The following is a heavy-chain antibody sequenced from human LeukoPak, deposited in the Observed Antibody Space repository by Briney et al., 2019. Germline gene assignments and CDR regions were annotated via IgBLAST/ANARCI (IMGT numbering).Heavy chain of an antibody. J-gene: IGHJ4*02. V-gene: IGHV3-7*01. CDR2: IKQDGSEK. D-gene: IGHD3-22*01. CDR1: GFTFSSYW. Sequence: PGGSLRLSCAASGFTFSSYWMSWVRQAPGKGLEWVANIKQDGSEKYYVDSVKGRFTISRDNAKNSLYLQMNSLRAEDTAVYYCARDITYYYDSSGFFDYWGQGTLVTVSS. CDR3: ARDITYYYDSSGFFDY.